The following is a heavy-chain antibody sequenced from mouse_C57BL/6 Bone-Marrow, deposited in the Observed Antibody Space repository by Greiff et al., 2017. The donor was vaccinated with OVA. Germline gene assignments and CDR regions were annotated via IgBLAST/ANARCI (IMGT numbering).Heavy chain of an antibody. V-gene: IGHV1-81*01. CDR2: IYPRSGNT. CDR1: GYTFTSYG. CDR3: ARYGSSDIWLAY. J-gene: IGHJ3*01. D-gene: IGHD1-1*01. Sequence: LVESGAELARPGASVKLSCKASGYTFTSYGISWVKQRTGQGLEWIGEIYPRSGNTYYNEKFKGKATLTADKSSSTAYMELRSLTSEDSAVYFCARYGSSDIWLAYWGQGTLVTVSA.